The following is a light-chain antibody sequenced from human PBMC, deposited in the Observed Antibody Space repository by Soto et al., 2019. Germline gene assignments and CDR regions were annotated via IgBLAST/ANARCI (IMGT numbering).Light chain of an antibody. V-gene: IGLV2-8*01. CDR3: STYAGNNKYV. J-gene: IGLJ1*01. CDR2: DVN. CDR1: SSDVGGYNY. Sequence: QSALTQPPSASGSPGQSVTISCTGTSSDVGGYNYVSWYQQYPGKAPKLLIYDVNKRPSGVPDRFSGSKSGNTASLTVSGLQAEDEADYYCSTYAGNNKYVFGSGTKLTVL.